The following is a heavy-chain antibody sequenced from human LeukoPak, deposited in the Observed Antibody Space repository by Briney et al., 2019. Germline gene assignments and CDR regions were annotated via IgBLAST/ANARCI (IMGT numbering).Heavy chain of an antibody. J-gene: IGHJ3*02. Sequence: GGSLRLSCAASGFTFSSYSMNWVRQAPGKGLEWVSSISSSSSYIYYADSVKGRFTISRDNAKNSLYLQMNGLRAEDTAVYYCARGREYSFDAFDIWGQGTMVTVSS. CDR3: ARGREYSFDAFDI. CDR1: GFTFSSYS. V-gene: IGHV3-21*01. D-gene: IGHD5-18*01. CDR2: ISSSSSYI.